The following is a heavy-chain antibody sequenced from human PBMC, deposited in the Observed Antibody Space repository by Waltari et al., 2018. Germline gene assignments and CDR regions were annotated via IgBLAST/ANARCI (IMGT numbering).Heavy chain of an antibody. V-gene: IGHV5-51*03. CDR3: ARPGEGKSGDESNDAFDI. CDR2: IFPGVYKT. Sequence: VHLAQSGAEVKEPGESLKLSCSCSGYRFTIYWLVWVRQLRGKGLEWMGVIFPGVYKTKYGPSFQGRVTTSADKSTSTAYLEWSSLRAEDTAMYYCARPGEGKSGDESNDAFDIWGQGTMVTVSS. CDR1: GYRFTIYW. D-gene: IGHD5-12*01. J-gene: IGHJ3*02.